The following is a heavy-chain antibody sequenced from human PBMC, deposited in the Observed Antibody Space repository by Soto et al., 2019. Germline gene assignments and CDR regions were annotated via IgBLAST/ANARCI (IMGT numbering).Heavy chain of an antibody. CDR3: ARDEITTGNFDY. D-gene: IGHD3-22*01. Sequence: SETLSLTCTVSGGSISSYYWSWIRQPPGKGLEWIGYIYYSGSTNYNPSLKSRVTISVDTSKNQFSLKLSSVTAADTAVYYCARDEITTGNFDYWGQGTLVTVSS. V-gene: IGHV4-59*01. J-gene: IGHJ4*02. CDR1: GGSISSYY. CDR2: IYYSGST.